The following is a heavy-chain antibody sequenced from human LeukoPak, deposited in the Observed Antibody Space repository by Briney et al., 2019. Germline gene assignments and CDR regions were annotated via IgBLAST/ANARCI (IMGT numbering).Heavy chain of an antibody. J-gene: IGHJ6*03. CDR2: INHSGST. Sequence: SETLFLTCAVYGGSFSGYYWSWIRQPPGKGLEWIGEINHSGSTNYNPSLKSRVTISVDTSRNQFSLKLSSVTAADTAVYYCARGRGSGSYYYYYYYMDVWGKGTTVTVSS. CDR1: GGSFSGYY. CDR3: ARGRGSGSYYYYYYYMDV. V-gene: IGHV4-34*01. D-gene: IGHD3-10*01.